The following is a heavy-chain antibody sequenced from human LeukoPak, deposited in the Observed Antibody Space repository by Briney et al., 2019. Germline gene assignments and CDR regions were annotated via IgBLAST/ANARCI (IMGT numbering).Heavy chain of an antibody. Sequence: GGSLRLSCAASGFIFSNAWMSWVRQAPGKGLEWVGRIKSKTDGGTTDYAAPVKGRFTISRDDSKNTLYLQMNSLKTEDTAVYYCTTDYDSSATEDYFDYWGQGTLVTVSS. V-gene: IGHV3-15*01. CDR2: IKSKTDGGTT. D-gene: IGHD3-22*01. CDR3: TTDYDSSATEDYFDY. J-gene: IGHJ4*02. CDR1: GFIFSNAW.